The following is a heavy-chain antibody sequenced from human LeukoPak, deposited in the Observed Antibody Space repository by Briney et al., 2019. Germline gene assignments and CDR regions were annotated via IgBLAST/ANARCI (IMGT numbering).Heavy chain of an antibody. D-gene: IGHD3-22*01. V-gene: IGHV4-39*01. J-gene: IGHJ4*02. CDR2: IYCSGST. CDR3: ASQGRKNYDSSGYYYAS. CDR1: GGSISSSSYY. Sequence: SETLSLTCTVSGGSISSSSYYWGWIRQPPGKGLEWIGSIYCSGSTYYNPSLKSRVTISVDTSKNQFSLKLSSVTAADAAVYYCASQGRKNYDSSGYYYASWGQGTLVTVSS.